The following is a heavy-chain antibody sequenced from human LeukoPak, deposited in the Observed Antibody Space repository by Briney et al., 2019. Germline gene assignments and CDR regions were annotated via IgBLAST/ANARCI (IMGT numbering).Heavy chain of an antibody. Sequence: GGSLRLSCAASGFTFSSYSMNWVRQAPGKGLEWVSSISSSSSYIYYADSVKGRFTISRDNAKNSLYLQTNSLRAEDTAVYYCARGSYSSSWSMGWFDPWGQGTLVTVSS. CDR2: ISSSSSYI. D-gene: IGHD6-13*01. CDR3: ARGSYSSSWSMGWFDP. V-gene: IGHV3-21*01. J-gene: IGHJ5*02. CDR1: GFTFSSYS.